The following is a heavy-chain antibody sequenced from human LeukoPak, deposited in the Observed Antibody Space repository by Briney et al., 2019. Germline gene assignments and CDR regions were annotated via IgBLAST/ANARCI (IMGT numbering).Heavy chain of an antibody. Sequence: PSETLSLTCTVFGGSISSTGYYWGWIRQPPGKGLEWIGTIYYSGRTYYNPSLKSRVTISVDTSNNQYSLKMTPVTDADTAVDYCARGPDSSNFDYWGQGTLVTVSS. CDR3: ARGPDSSNFDY. J-gene: IGHJ4*02. D-gene: IGHD3-22*01. V-gene: IGHV4-39*07. CDR2: IYYSGRT. CDR1: GGSISSTGYY.